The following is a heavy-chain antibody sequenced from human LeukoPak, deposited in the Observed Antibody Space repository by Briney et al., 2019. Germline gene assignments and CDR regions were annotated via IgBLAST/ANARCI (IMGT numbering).Heavy chain of an antibody. V-gene: IGHV4-38-2*02. D-gene: IGHD3-3*01. CDR3: ARDLADTLRPGDFWSGYHLDAFDI. CDR1: GYSISSGYY. Sequence: PSETLSLTCTVSGYSISSGYYWGWIRQPPGKGLEWIGSIYHSGSTYYNPSLKSRVTISVDTSKNQFSLKLSSVTAADTAVYYCARDLADTLRPGDFWSGYHLDAFDIWGQGTMVTVSS. J-gene: IGHJ3*02. CDR2: IYHSGST.